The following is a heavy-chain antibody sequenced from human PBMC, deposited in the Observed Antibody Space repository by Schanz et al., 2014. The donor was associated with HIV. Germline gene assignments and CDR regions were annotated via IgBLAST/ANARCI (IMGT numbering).Heavy chain of an antibody. V-gene: IGHV3-NL1*01. CDR2: ITGSGSST. CDR3: ARDVAGCSGTSCYSDAFDI. D-gene: IGHD2-2*01. CDR1: GFIFGGYA. J-gene: IGHJ3*02. Sequence: QVQLVESGGGVVQPGRSLRLSCAASGFIFGGYAMHWVRQAPGKGLEWVSSITGSGSSTYYADSVKGRFTISRDNSKNTLFLQMNSLRAEDTAVYFCARDVAGCSGTSCYSDAFDIWGQGTLVTVSS.